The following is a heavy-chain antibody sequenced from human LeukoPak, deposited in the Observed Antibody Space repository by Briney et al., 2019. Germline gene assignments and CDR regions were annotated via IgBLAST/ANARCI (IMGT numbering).Heavy chain of an antibody. J-gene: IGHJ4*02. D-gene: IGHD6-6*01. CDR1: GGSISGHY. CDR2: INHSGST. Sequence: SETLSLTCTVSGGSISGHYWTWIRQPPGKGLEWIGEINHSGSTNYNPSLKSRVTISVDTSKNQFSLKLSSVTAADTAVYYCARSSRAARWFDYWGQGTLVTVSS. V-gene: IGHV4-34*01. CDR3: ARSSRAARWFDY.